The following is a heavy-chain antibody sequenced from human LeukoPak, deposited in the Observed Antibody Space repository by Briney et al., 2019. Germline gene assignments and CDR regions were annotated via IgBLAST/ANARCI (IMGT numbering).Heavy chain of an antibody. CDR3: AQDLQLWSFVYYFDY. J-gene: IGHJ4*02. CDR2: ISEGGSGT. D-gene: IGHD5-18*01. CDR1: GLTFSRYA. V-gene: IGHV3-23*01. Sequence: GGSLRLSCAVSGLTFSRYAMSWVRQAPGKGLEWVSAISEGGSGTYYADSVKGRFTIYRDHSKNTQYLQMNSLRAEDTALYYCAQDLQLWSFVYYFDYWGQGTLVTVSS.